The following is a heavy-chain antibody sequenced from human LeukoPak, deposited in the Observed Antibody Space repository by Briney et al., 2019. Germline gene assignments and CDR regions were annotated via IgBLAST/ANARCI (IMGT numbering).Heavy chain of an antibody. D-gene: IGHD5-18*01. V-gene: IGHV3-33*01. CDR1: GFTFSSYG. CDR3: ARDPGQLDYYYGMDV. J-gene: IGHJ6*04. Sequence: GRSLRLSCAASGFTFSSYGMHWVRQAPGKGLEWVAVIWYDESNKYYADSVKGRFTISRDNSKNTLYLQMNSLRAEDTAVYYCARDPGQLDYYYGMDVWGKGTTVTVSS. CDR2: IWYDESNK.